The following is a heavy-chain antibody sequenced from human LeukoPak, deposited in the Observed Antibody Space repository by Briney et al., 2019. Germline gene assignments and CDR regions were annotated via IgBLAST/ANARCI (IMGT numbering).Heavy chain of an antibody. Sequence: GGSLRLSCAPSGLTFSNYWMYWVRQAPGEGLVWVSRITSDGSSTSSADSAKGRFTISRDNAKNTLYLQMSGLRAEDTAVYYCTRSVTMTFDYWGQGTLVTVSS. J-gene: IGHJ4*02. V-gene: IGHV3-74*01. D-gene: IGHD4/OR15-4a*01. CDR3: TRSVTMTFDY. CDR1: GLTFSNYW. CDR2: ITSDGSST.